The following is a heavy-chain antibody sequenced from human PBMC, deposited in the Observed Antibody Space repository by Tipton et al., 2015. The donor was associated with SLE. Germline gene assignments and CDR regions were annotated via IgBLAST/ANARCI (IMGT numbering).Heavy chain of an antibody. V-gene: IGHV4-34*01. CDR2: INYSGTT. J-gene: IGHJ4*02. D-gene: IGHD3-10*01. Sequence: TLSLTCAVYGGAFSGYYCSWVRQPPGKGLEWVGEINYSGTTNYNPSLKSRVTISEDTSKNQFSLKLTSLTAADTAVYYCARGLFGDEPGYWGQGTLVTVSS. CDR1: GGAFSGYY. CDR3: ARGLFGDEPGY.